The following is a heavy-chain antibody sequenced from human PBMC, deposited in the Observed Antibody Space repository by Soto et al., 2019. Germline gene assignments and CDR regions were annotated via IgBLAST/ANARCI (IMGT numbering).Heavy chain of an antibody. CDR1: GYTFTSYG. CDR2: ISAYNGNT. D-gene: IGHD3-10*01. Sequence: GASVKVSCKASGYTFTSYGISWVRQAPGQGLEWMGWISAYNGNTNYAQKLQGRVTMTTDTSTSTAYMELRSLRSDDTAVYYCTRGVRGVISSHYYGMDVWGQGTTVTVSS. CDR3: TRGVRGVISSHYYGMDV. V-gene: IGHV1-18*01. J-gene: IGHJ6*02.